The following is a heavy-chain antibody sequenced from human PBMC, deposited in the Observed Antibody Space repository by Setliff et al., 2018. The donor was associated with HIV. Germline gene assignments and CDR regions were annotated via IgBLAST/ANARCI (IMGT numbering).Heavy chain of an antibody. J-gene: IGHJ5*02. Sequence: GESLKISCAGSGFNMAAYWIAWVRQMPGEGLEWMGIIYVGDSDVRYGPSFQGQVTISADNSISTAYLEWSSLQASDTAMYYCARRSRGDYVWIGWFDPWGQGTLVTVSS. CDR2: IYVGDSDV. CDR1: GFNMAAYW. D-gene: IGHD4-17*01. CDR3: ARRSRGDYVWIGWFDP. V-gene: IGHV5-51*01.